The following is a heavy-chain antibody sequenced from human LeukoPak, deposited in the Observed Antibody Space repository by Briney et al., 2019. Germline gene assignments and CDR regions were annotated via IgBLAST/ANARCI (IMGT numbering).Heavy chain of an antibody. CDR3: AVPYDILTGYYSEGSY. V-gene: IGHV3-21*01. D-gene: IGHD3-9*01. Sequence: GGSLRLSCAASGFTFSSYSMNWVRQAPGKGLEWVSSISSSSSYIYYADSVKGRFTISRDNAKNSLYLQMNSLRAEDTAVYYCAVPYDILTGYYSEGSYWGQGTLVTVSS. CDR1: GFTFSSYS. J-gene: IGHJ4*02. CDR2: ISSSSSYI.